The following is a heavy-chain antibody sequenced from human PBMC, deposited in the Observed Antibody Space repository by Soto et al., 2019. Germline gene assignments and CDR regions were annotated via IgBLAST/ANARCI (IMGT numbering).Heavy chain of an antibody. CDR2: INAGNGNT. Sequence: ASVKVSCKASGYTFTSYAMHWVRQAPGQRLEWMGWINAGNGNTKYSQKFQGRVTITRDTSASTAYMELSSLRSEDTAVYYCARVRSSSWYSYGMDVWGQGTTVTVSS. J-gene: IGHJ6*02. V-gene: IGHV1-3*01. CDR1: GYTFTSYA. D-gene: IGHD6-13*01. CDR3: ARVRSSSWYSYGMDV.